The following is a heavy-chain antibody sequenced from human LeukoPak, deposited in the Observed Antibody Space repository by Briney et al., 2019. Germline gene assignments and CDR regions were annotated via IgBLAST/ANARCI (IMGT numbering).Heavy chain of an antibody. Sequence: PSETLSLTCTVSGGSISGYYWTWVRQPPGKGLEWIGQIHYSGRADYNPSLKSRITISVDTPKNQMSLKLTSVTAADTAIYYCARFGVDYDMGVWGQGTTVTVSS. CDR2: IHYSGRA. J-gene: IGHJ6*02. D-gene: IGHD3-16*01. V-gene: IGHV4-59*01. CDR1: GGSISGYY. CDR3: ARFGVDYDMGV.